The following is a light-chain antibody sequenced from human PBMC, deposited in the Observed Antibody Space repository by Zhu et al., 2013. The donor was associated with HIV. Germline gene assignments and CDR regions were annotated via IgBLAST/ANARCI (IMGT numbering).Light chain of an antibody. CDR2: WAS. CDR3: QQYYSIPVT. J-gene: IGKJ1*01. CDR1: QSVLYSSNNNNY. Sequence: DIVMTQSPDSLAVSLGERATINCKSSQSVLYSSNNNNYLAWYQQKPGQPPKLLIYWASTRESGVPDRFSGSGSGTDFTLTISSLQAEDVAVYYCQQYYSIPVTFGQGTKVEIK. V-gene: IGKV4-1*01.